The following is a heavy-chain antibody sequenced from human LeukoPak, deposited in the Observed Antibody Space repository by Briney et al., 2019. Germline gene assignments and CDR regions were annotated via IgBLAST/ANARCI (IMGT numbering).Heavy chain of an antibody. CDR3: ARDYWDYGGNEYYFDY. CDR2: ISYDGSNK. Sequence: PGGSLRLSCAASGFTFSSYAMHWVRQAPGKGLEWVAVISYDGSNKYYADSVKGRFTISRDNSKNTLYLQMNSLRAEDTAVYYCARDYWDYGGNEYYFDYWGQGTLVTVSS. V-gene: IGHV3-30-3*01. J-gene: IGHJ4*02. D-gene: IGHD4-23*01. CDR1: GFTFSSYA.